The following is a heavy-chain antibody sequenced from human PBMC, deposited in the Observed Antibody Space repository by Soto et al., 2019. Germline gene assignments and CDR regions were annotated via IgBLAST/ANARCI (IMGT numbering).Heavy chain of an antibody. J-gene: IGHJ6*02. Sequence: ASVKVSCKASGYTFTSYGISWVRQAPGQGLEWMGWISAYNGNTNYAQKLQGRVTMTTDTSTSTAYMELRSLRSDDTAVYYCARDRHIAVSGTRYYSYAMDLCGQGTTVTLAS. CDR2: ISAYNGNT. CDR1: GYTFTSYG. V-gene: IGHV1-18*01. CDR3: ARDRHIAVSGTRYYSYAMDL. D-gene: IGHD6-19*01.